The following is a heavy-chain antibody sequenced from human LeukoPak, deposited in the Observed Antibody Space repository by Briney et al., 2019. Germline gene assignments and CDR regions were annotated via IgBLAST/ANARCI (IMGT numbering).Heavy chain of an antibody. V-gene: IGHV4-59*08. D-gene: IGHD5/OR15-5a*01. J-gene: IGHJ6*02. Sequence: SETLSLTCTVSGGSISSYYWSWIRQPPGKGLEWIGYIYYSGSTNYNPSLKSRVTISVDTSKNQFSLKLSSVTAADTAVYYCASSTRPYYYYGMDVWGQGTMVTVSS. CDR1: GGSISSYY. CDR3: ASSTRPYYYYGMDV. CDR2: IYYSGST.